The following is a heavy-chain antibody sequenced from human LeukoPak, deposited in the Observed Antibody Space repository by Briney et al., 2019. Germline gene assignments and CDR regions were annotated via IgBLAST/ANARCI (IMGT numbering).Heavy chain of an antibody. Sequence: GGSLRLSCAASGFTVSTNYMSWVRQAPGKGLEWVSVIFSGGSTYYADSVKGRFTISRDNSKNTLYLQMNSLRAEDTAVYYCARAGDILTGYYWSFDYWGQGTLVTVSS. CDR2: IFSGGST. V-gene: IGHV3-53*01. D-gene: IGHD3-9*01. CDR3: ARAGDILTGYYWSFDY. CDR1: GFTVSTNY. J-gene: IGHJ4*02.